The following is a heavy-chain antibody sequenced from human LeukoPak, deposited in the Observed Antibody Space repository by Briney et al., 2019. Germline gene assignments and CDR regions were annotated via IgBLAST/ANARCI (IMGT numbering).Heavy chain of an antibody. Sequence: PGGSLRLSCAASGFIFSSYWMHWVRHAPGKGLVWVSRINTDGSSTSYADSVKGRFTISRDNAKNTLYLQMNSLRAEDTAVYYCAKSNGYGLIDIWGQGTMVTVSS. V-gene: IGHV3-74*01. CDR1: GFIFSSYW. CDR3: AKSNGYGLIDI. CDR2: INTDGSST. J-gene: IGHJ3*02. D-gene: IGHD2-2*03.